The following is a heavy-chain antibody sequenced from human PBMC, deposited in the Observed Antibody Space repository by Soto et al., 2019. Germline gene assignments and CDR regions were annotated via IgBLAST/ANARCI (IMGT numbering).Heavy chain of an antibody. Sequence: LSLTCTVSGDSITGYYWSWIRQAPGKGLEWISSISGSGTTNYAESVKGRFTISRDNAHKSLFLEMKDLRVEDTAVYYCARGGIHWGQGALVTVSS. CDR3: ARGGIH. CDR2: ISGSGTT. CDR1: GDSITGYY. D-gene: IGHD3-16*01. J-gene: IGHJ4*02. V-gene: IGHV3-11*04.